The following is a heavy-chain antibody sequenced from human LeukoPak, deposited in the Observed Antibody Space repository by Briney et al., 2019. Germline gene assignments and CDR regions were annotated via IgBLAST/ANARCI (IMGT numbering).Heavy chain of an antibody. J-gene: IGHJ4*02. CDR3: ASRIPDCSGGSCYSTFWDY. Sequence: SETLSLTCTVSGGSISSSSYYWGWIRQPPGKGLEWIGSIYYSGSTYYNPSLKSRVTISVGTSKNQFSLKLSSVTAADTAVYYCASRIPDCSGGSCYSTFWDYWGQGTLVTVSS. D-gene: IGHD2-15*01. CDR2: IYYSGST. CDR1: GGSISSSSYY. V-gene: IGHV4-39*01.